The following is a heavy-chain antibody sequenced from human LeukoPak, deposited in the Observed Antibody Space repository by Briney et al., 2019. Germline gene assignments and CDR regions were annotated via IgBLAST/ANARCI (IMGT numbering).Heavy chain of an antibody. V-gene: IGHV3-30-3*01. CDR1: GFTFSSYA. D-gene: IGHD3-16*02. J-gene: IGHJ4*02. CDR2: ISYDGSNK. Sequence: PGGSLRLSCAASGFTFSSYAMHWVRQAPGKGLEWVAVISYDGSNKYYADSVKGRFTISRDNSKNTLYLQMNSLRAEDTAVYYCARGSYDYVWGSYPDFDYWGQGTLVTVSS. CDR3: ARGSYDYVWGSYPDFDY.